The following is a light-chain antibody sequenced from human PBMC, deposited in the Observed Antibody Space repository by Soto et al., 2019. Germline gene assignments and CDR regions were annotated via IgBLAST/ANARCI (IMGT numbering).Light chain of an antibody. CDR2: AAS. J-gene: IGKJ5*01. Sequence: DIQMTQSPSSLSASVGDRVTIICRASQSIGDYLNWYQKKPGKPPNLLIHAASSLQSGVPSRFSGSRSGTDFTLTISTLQPEDFATYYCQQSYSTPITFGQGTRLEIK. V-gene: IGKV1-39*01. CDR3: QQSYSTPIT. CDR1: QSIGDY.